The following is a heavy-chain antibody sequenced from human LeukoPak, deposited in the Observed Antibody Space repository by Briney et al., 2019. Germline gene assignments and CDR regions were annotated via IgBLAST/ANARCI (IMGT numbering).Heavy chain of an antibody. V-gene: IGHV1-24*01. CDR2: FDPEDGET. Sequence: GASVKVSCKASGYTFTSYAMHWVRQAPGRGVEWMGGFDPEDGETIYAQKFQGRVTMTEDTSTDTAYMVLSSLRSEDTAVYYCATGLVPWRVRSGWGQGTLVTVSS. J-gene: IGHJ4*02. CDR1: GYTFTSYA. D-gene: IGHD6-13*01. CDR3: ATGLVPWRVRSG.